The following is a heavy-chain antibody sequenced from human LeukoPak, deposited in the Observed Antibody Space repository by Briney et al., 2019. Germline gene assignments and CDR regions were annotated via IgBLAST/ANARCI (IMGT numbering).Heavy chain of an antibody. CDR3: ARVLAAMVRGVIGNWFDP. J-gene: IGHJ5*02. V-gene: IGHV1-69*04. CDR1: GGTFSSYA. CDR2: IIPILGIA. D-gene: IGHD3-10*01. Sequence: SVKVSCKASGGTFSSYAISWVRQAPGQGLEWMGRIIPILGIANYAQKFQGRVTITADKSTSTAYMELSSLRSEDTAVYYCARVLAAMVRGVIGNWFDPWGQGTLVTVSS.